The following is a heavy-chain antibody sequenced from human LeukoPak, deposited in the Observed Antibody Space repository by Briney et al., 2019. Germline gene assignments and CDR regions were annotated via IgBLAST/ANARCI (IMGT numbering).Heavy chain of an antibody. D-gene: IGHD6-13*01. V-gene: IGHV3-13*01. J-gene: IGHJ4*02. CDR3: ARGAAAAGTMDY. CDR1: GFTFSSYD. CDR2: IGTAGDT. Sequence: GGSLRLSCAASGFTFSSYDMHWVRQATGKGLEWVSAIGTAGDTYYPGSVRGRFTISRENAKNSLYLQMNSLRAGDTAVYYCARGAAAAGTMDYWGQGTLVTVSS.